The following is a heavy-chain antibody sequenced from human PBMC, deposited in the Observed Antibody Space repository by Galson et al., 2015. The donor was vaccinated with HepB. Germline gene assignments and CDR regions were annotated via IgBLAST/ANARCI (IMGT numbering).Heavy chain of an antibody. D-gene: IGHD6-19*01. CDR1: GYTFTSYY. V-gene: IGHV1-46*01. CDR2: INPSGGST. Sequence: SVKVSCKASGYTFTSYYMHWVRQAPGQGLEWMGIINPSGGSTSYAQKFQGRVTMTGDTSTSTVYMELSSLRSEDTAAYYCARDRRSGPSYEYFQHWGQGTLVTVSS. CDR3: ARDRRSGPSYEYFQH. J-gene: IGHJ1*01.